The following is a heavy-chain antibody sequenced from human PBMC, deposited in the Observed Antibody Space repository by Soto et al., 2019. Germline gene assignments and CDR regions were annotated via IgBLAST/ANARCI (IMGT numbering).Heavy chain of an antibody. CDR1: GGALRNNA. V-gene: IGHV1-69*06. CDR3: ARAPGYTGYGKRGRFDP. CDR2: IIPVFGTT. D-gene: IGHD5-12*01. Sequence: ASVKVSCKASGGALRNNAITWVRQAPGQGLEWMGEIIPVFGTTKFAQKFQGRLSITADKSSNTTHMDLSSLRSEDTAVYYCARAPGYTGYGKRGRFDPWGQGTLVTVSS. J-gene: IGHJ5*02.